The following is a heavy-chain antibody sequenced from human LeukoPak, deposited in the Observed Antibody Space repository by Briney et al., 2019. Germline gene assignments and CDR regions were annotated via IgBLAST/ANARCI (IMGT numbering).Heavy chain of an antibody. CDR3: ARVRKDIVVVVAATTSFGYYYYMDV. CDR1: GFTFSSYW. CDR2: RKQDGSEK. V-gene: IGHV3-7*01. J-gene: IGHJ6*03. D-gene: IGHD2-15*01. Sequence: GGSLRLSCAASGFTFSSYWMSWVRQAPGKGLEWVANRKQDGSEKYYVDSVKGRFTISRDNAKNSLYLQMNSLRAEDPAVYYCARVRKDIVVVVAATTSFGYYYYMDVWGKGTTVTVSS.